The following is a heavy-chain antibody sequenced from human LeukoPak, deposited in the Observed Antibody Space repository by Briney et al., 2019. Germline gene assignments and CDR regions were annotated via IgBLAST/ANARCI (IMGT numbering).Heavy chain of an antibody. CDR3: AKDRGGSYFLSFDY. Sequence: GGSLRLSCAASGFTFSSYGMHWVRQAPGKGLEWVSAISGSGGSTYYADSVKGRFTISRDNSKNTLYLQMNSLRAEDTAVYYCAKDRGGSYFLSFDYWGQGTLVTVSS. CDR1: GFTFSSYG. CDR2: ISGSGGST. D-gene: IGHD1-26*01. V-gene: IGHV3-23*01. J-gene: IGHJ4*02.